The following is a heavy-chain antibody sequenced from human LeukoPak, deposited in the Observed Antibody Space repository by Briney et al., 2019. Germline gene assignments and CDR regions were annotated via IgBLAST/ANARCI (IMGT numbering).Heavy chain of an antibody. CDR3: ARDRDYYYYMDV. V-gene: IGHV4-59*01. CDR2: IYYSGST. CDR1: GGSISSYY. D-gene: IGHD5-24*01. Sequence: PSETLSLTCTVSGGSISSYYWSWIRQPPGKGLEWIGYIYYSGSTNYNPSLKSRATISVDTSKNQFSLKLSSVIAADTAVYYCARDRDYYYYMDVWGKGTTVTVSS. J-gene: IGHJ6*03.